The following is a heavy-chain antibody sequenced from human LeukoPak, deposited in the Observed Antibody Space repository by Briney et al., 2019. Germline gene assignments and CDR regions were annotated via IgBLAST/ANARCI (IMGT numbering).Heavy chain of an antibody. V-gene: IGHV4-59*12. CDR2: ISYSGST. CDR3: ARGGSRSYTSSTLDY. Sequence: PSETLSLTCSVSGGSITVYYWNWIRQSPGKGLEWIGSISYSGSTYYHPSLKSRVTISIDTSKSRFSLKVSSVIAADTAMYYCARGGSRSYTSSTLDYWGQGTLVTVSS. CDR1: GGSITVYY. D-gene: IGHD6-6*01. J-gene: IGHJ4*02.